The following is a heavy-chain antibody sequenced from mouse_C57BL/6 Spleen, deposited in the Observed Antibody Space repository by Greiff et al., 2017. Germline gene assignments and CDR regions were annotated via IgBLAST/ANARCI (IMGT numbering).Heavy chain of an antibody. Sequence: VQLQQSGAELVRPGSSVKLSCKASGYTFTSYWMHWVKQRPIQGLEWIGNIDPSVSETHYNQKFKDKATLTVDKSSSTAYMQLSSLTSEDSAVYYCAREGTAQATGFAYWGQGTLVTVSA. V-gene: IGHV1-52*01. CDR1: GYTFTSYW. CDR3: AREGTAQATGFAY. J-gene: IGHJ3*01. CDR2: IDPSVSET. D-gene: IGHD3-2*02.